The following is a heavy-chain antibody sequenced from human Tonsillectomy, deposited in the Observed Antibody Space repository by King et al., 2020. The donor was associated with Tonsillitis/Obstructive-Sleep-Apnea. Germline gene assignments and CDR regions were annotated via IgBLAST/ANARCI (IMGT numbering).Heavy chain of an antibody. V-gene: IGHV3-30*04. CDR2: ISYDGSNK. D-gene: IGHD2-2*01. J-gene: IGHJ4*02. CDR3: ARGMELGYCSSTSCYWGDY. CDR1: GFTFSSYA. Sequence: VQLVESGGGVVQPGRSLRLSCAASGFTFSSYAMHWVRQAPGKGLEWVAVISYDGSNKYYADSVKGRFTISRDNSKNTLYLQMNSLRAEDTAVYYCARGMELGYCSSTSCYWGDYWGQGPLVTVSS.